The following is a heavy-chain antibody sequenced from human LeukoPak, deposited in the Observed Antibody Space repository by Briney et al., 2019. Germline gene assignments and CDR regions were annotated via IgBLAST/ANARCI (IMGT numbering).Heavy chain of an antibody. V-gene: IGHV3-23*01. CDR1: GFTFGTYA. Sequence: GGSLRLSCAACGFTFGTYAMNWVRQAPGKGLEGVSGILASGSTTYYADSVKGRFTISRDNSKNTLYLQMNSLRAEDPAIYYCAKDRVPDGRWNFDFWGQGTLVTVSS. D-gene: IGHD1-1*01. CDR3: AKDRVPDGRWNFDF. CDR2: ILASGSTT. J-gene: IGHJ4*02.